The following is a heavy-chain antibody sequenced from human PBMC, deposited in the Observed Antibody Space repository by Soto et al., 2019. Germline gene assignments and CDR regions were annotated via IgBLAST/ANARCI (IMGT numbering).Heavy chain of an antibody. J-gene: IGHJ4*02. CDR3: AREHVLRYFDWLLYEGYFDY. CDR1: GFTFSSYW. CDR2: IKQDGSEK. D-gene: IGHD3-9*01. Sequence: EVQLVESGGGLVQPGGSLRLSCAASGFTFSSYWMSWVRQAPGKGLEWVANIKQDGSEKYYVDSVKGRFTISRDNAKNSLYLQMNSLRAEETAVYYCAREHVLRYFDWLLYEGYFDYWGQGTLVTVSS. V-gene: IGHV3-7*01.